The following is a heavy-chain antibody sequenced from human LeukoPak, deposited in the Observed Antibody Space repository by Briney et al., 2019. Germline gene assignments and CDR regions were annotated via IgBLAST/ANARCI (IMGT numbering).Heavy chain of an antibody. J-gene: IGHJ4*02. CDR2: INPNSGGT. V-gene: IGHV1-2*04. CDR3: ARRHSSGWNDY. Sequence: ASVKVSCKASGYTFTSYYMHWVRQAPGQGLEWMGWINPNSGGTNYAQKFQGWVTMTRDTSISTAYMELSRLRSDDTAVYYCARRHSSGWNDYWGQGTLVTVSS. CDR1: GYTFTSYY. D-gene: IGHD6-19*01.